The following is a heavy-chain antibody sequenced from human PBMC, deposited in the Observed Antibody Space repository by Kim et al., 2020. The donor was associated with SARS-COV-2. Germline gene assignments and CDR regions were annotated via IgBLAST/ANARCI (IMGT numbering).Heavy chain of an antibody. CDR1: GFTFGDYA. CDR2: ISWDSGSI. D-gene: IGHD1-26*01. V-gene: IGHV3-9*01. J-gene: IGHJ4*02. Sequence: GGSLRLSCAASGFTFGDYAMHWVRQAPGKGLEWVSGISWDSGSIVYADSVKGRFTISRDNAKKSLYLQMNRLRPEDTALYYCAKDIGGSYDVLHYWGQGTLGTVSS. CDR3: AKDIGGSYDVLHY.